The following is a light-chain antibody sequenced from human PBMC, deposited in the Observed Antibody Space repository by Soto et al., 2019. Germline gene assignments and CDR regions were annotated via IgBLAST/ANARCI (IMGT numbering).Light chain of an antibody. Sequence: QSVLTQPPSASGSPGQSVTISCTGTSSDVGGYNYVSWYQQHPGKAPKLIIYEVSERPSGVPDRFSGSKSSNTASLTVSGLQAEDEADYYCSSYAGSNNFVFGTGTKVTAL. CDR3: SSYAGSNNFV. CDR2: EVS. V-gene: IGLV2-8*01. J-gene: IGLJ1*01. CDR1: SSDVGGYNY.